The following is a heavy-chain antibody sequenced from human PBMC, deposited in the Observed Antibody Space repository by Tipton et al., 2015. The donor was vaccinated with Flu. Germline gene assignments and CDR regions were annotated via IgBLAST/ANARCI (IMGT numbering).Heavy chain of an antibody. CDR2: IRSKAYGGTT. J-gene: IGHJ4*02. D-gene: IGHD1-26*01. V-gene: IGHV3-49*04. Sequence: SLRLSCTASGFTFGDYAMSWVRQAPGKGLEWVGFIRSKAYGGTTEYAASVKGRFTISRDDSKSIAYLQMNSLKTEDTAVYYCTRDGETIVGATQYPFDYWGQGTLVTVSS. CDR1: GFTFGDYA. CDR3: TRDGETIVGATQYPFDY.